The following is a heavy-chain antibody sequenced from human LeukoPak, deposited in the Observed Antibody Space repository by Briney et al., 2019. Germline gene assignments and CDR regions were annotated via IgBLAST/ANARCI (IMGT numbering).Heavy chain of an antibody. CDR1: GFTFSTYS. V-gene: IGHV3-23*01. D-gene: IGHD6-19*01. CDR3: TKDVVPDSGWDLDY. J-gene: IGHJ4*02. CDR2: IYPNGGSA. Sequence: GGSLRLSCAASGFTFSTYSMTWVRQGPGKGLEWVSSIYPNGGSAFYADSVKGRFTISRDNSKNTLYLQMSSLRTEDTAIYYCTKDVVPDSGWDLDYWGQGTLVTVSS.